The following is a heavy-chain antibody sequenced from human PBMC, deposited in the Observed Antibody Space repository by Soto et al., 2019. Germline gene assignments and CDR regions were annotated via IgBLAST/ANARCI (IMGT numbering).Heavy chain of an antibody. J-gene: IGHJ3*02. CDR3: ARDPWGSDAFDI. CDR2: INAGNGNT. V-gene: IGHV1-3*01. Sequence: ASVKVSCKASGYTFTSYAMHWVRQAPGQRLEWMGWINAGNGNTKYSQKFQGRVTITRDTSASTAYMELSSLRSEDTAVYYCARDPWGSDAFDIWGQGTMVTVSS. D-gene: IGHD7-27*01. CDR1: GYTFTSYA.